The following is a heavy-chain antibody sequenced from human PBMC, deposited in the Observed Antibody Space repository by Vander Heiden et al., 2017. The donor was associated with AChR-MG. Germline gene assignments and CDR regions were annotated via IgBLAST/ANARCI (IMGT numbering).Heavy chain of an antibody. CDR1: GGSFSGYY. J-gene: IGHJ3*01. CDR2: INHSGST. CDR3: ARITMVRGVV. Sequence: QVQLQQWGAGLLKPSETLSLTCAVYGGSFSGYYWSWIRQPPGKGLEWIGEINHSGSTNYNPSLKSRVTISVDTSKNQFSLKLSSVTAADTAVYYCARITMVRGVVWGQGTMVTVSS. D-gene: IGHD3-10*01. V-gene: IGHV4-34*01.